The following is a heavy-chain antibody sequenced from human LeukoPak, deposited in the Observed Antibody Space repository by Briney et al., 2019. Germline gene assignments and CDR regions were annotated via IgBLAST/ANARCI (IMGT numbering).Heavy chain of an antibody. CDR3: ASRYYSYYYMDV. V-gene: IGHV4-39*02. CDR1: GVSISSMSYY. J-gene: IGHJ6*03. Sequence: SETLSLTCNVSGVSISSMSYYWGWIRQPPGKGLEWIGSNYYSGSTDYSPSLKSRVTISVDTSNNHFSLKLTSVTAADTAVYYCASRYYSYYYMDVWGKGTTVIVSS. CDR2: NYYSGST.